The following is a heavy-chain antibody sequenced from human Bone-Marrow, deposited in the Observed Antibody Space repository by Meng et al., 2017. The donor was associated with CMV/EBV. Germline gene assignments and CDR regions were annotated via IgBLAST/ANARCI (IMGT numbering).Heavy chain of an antibody. D-gene: IGHD1-1*01. V-gene: IGHV1-69*05. CDR1: GGTFSSYA. CDR2: IIPIFGTA. CDR3: ARERGQMHLTNYYYYGMDV. J-gene: IGHJ6*02. Sequence: SVKVSCKASGGTFSSYAISWVRQAPGQGLEWMGGIIPIFGTANYAQKFQGRVTITTDESTSTAYMELSSLRSEDTAVYYCARERGQMHLTNYYYYGMDVWGQGTTVAVSS.